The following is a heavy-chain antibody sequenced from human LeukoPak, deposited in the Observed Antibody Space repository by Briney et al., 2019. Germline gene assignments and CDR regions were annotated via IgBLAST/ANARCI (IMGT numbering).Heavy chain of an antibody. D-gene: IGHD3-10*01. Sequence: GGSLRFSCAASGFTFSSYGMHWVRQAPGKGLEWVAVIWYDGSNKYYADSVKGRFTISRDNFKNTLYLQMNSLRAEGTAVYYCATYYYGSGSYYNPDGFDYWGQGTLVTVSS. J-gene: IGHJ4*02. CDR1: GFTFSSYG. V-gene: IGHV3-33*01. CDR2: IWYDGSNK. CDR3: ATYYYGSGSYYNPDGFDY.